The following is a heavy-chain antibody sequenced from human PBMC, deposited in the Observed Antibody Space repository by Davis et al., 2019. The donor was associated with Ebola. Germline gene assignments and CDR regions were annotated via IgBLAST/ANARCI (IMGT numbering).Heavy chain of an antibody. J-gene: IGHJ5*02. V-gene: IGHV5-51*01. D-gene: IGHD6-13*01. CDR3: ARLREAAAGIRWFDP. CDR2: IYPGDSDT. CDR1: GYSFTRYW. Sequence: GESLKISCKGSGYSFTRYWIGWVRQMPGKGLEWMGIIYPGDSDTRYSPSFQGQVTISADKSISTAYLQWSSLKASDTAMYYCARLREAAAGIRWFDPWGQGTLVTVSS.